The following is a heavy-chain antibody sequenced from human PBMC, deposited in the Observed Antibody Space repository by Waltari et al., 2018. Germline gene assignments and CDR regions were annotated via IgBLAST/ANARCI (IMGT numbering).Heavy chain of an antibody. Sequence: QVQLQQWGAGLLKPSETLSLTCAVYGGPFTDYYWCWIRQPPGTRLEWIGEVTQSGSTYHNPSLKSRVSISVDTSKTQFSLKLTSVTAAETSMYYWARGTRERLFDCWGPGAPVTVSS. D-gene: IGHD1-26*01. CDR3: ARGTRERLFDC. CDR1: GGPFTDYY. CDR2: VTQSGST. V-gene: IGHV4-34*01. J-gene: IGHJ4*02.